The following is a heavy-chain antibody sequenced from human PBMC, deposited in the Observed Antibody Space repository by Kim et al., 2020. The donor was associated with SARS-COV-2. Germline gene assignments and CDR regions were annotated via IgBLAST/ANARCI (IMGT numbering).Heavy chain of an antibody. J-gene: IGHJ6*02. CDR2: IYFSGTT. CDR3: AGLVYYGQGGMDV. D-gene: IGHD3-10*01. Sequence: SETLSLTCSVSGASISRSSYYWGWIRQPPGKGLEWIGHIYFSGTTYYNPSIKSRVTLSVDTSTNQFSLKMSSVTAADTAVYFCAGLVYYGQGGMDVWGQGTTVTVSS. CDR1: GASISRSSYY. V-gene: IGHV4-39*01.